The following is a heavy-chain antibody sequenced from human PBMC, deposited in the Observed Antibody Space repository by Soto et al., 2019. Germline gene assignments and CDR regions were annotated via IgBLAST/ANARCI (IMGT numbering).Heavy chain of an antibody. CDR1: GGSISSSSYY. V-gene: IGHV4-39*01. J-gene: IGHJ5*02. D-gene: IGHD3-10*01. CDR3: ARPYRHYGSGSYWHGDVWFDP. Sequence: SETLSLTCTVSGGSISSSSYYWGWIRQPPGKGLEWIGSIYYSGSTYYNPSLKSRVTISVDTSKNQFSLKLSSVTAADTAVYYCARPYRHYGSGSYWHGDVWFDPWGQGTLVTVSS. CDR2: IYYSGST.